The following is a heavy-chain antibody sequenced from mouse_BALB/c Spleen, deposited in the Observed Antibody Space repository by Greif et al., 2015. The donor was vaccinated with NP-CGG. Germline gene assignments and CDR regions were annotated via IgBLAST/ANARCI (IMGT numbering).Heavy chain of an antibody. CDR2: IDPANGNT. J-gene: IGHJ1*01. CDR1: GFNIKDTY. D-gene: IGHD1-2*01. CDR3: ARGVRLPRYFDV. Sequence: VQLQQSGAELVKPGASVKLSCTASGFNIKDTYMHWAKQRPEQGLEWIGRIDPANGNTKYDPKFQGKATITADTSSNTAYLQLSSLTSEDTAVYYCARGVRLPRYFDVWGAGTTVTVSS. V-gene: IGHV14-3*02.